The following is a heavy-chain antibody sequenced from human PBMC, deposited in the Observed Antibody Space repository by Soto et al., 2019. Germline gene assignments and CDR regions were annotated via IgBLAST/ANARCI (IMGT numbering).Heavy chain of an antibody. CDR3: ARDLGYSSAWNDY. CDR2: ISSSGSPI. D-gene: IGHD6-19*01. V-gene: IGHV3-48*03. Sequence: GGSLRLSCAASGFTFSNYEMNWVRQAPGKGLEWISYISSSGSPIYYADSVKGRFTISRDNAKISLYLQMHSLSAEDTAVYYCARDLGYSSAWNDYWGPGTLVTVSS. CDR1: GFTFSNYE. J-gene: IGHJ4*02.